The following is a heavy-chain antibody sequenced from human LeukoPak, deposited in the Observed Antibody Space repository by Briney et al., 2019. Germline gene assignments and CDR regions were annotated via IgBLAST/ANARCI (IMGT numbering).Heavy chain of an antibody. Sequence: ASVKVSCKASGYTFISYGISWVRQAPGQGLEWMGWINLNSGGTDYAQKFQGRVTMTRDTSISTAYMELLSLRSDDTAVYFCASGWSITGWYNNWFDPWGQGTLVTVSS. D-gene: IGHD6-19*01. CDR1: GYTFISYG. V-gene: IGHV1-2*02. J-gene: IGHJ5*02. CDR2: INLNSGGT. CDR3: ASGWSITGWYNNWFDP.